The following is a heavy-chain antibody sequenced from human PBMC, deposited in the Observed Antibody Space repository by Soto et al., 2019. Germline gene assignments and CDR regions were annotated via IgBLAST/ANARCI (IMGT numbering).Heavy chain of an antibody. D-gene: IGHD2-15*01. CDR1: GLTFSSYW. J-gene: IGHJ6*01. CDR2: IKQDGSEK. V-gene: IGHV3-7*01. Sequence: GGSLRLSCAASGLTFSSYWMSWVRQAPGKGLEWVANIKQDGSEKYYVDSVKGRFTISRDNAKNSLYLQMNSLRAEDTAVYYCARDYACSGGSCYLIYYYYFGMAVWGQGTTVTVSS. CDR3: ARDYACSGGSCYLIYYYYFGMAV.